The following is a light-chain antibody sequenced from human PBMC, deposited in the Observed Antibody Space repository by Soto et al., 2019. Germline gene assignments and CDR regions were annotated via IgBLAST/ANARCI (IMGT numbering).Light chain of an antibody. CDR1: QSVSSNY. CDR3: QQYGSSPYT. J-gene: IGKJ2*01. Sequence: EIVLTQSPGTLSLSPGERATLSCRASQSVSSNYLAWYQQKPGQAPRLLIFGASSRATGIPDRFSGSGSGTDFSLTISRVEPEDFAVYYCQQYGSSPYTFGQGTKAEIK. CDR2: GAS. V-gene: IGKV3-20*01.